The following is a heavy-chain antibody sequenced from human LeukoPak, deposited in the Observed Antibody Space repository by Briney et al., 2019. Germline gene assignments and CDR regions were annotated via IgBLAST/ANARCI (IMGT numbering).Heavy chain of an antibody. J-gene: IGHJ4*02. Sequence: PSETLSLTCTVSGGSISSYYWSWIRQPPGEGLEWIGYIYYSGSTNYNPSLKSRVTISVDTTKHKSSLEISSVTAADTAVYYCASRLSGPGIAAAGSGYYFDYWGQGTLVTVSS. CDR2: IYYSGST. CDR3: ASRLSGPGIAAAGSGYYFDY. CDR1: GGSISSYY. V-gene: IGHV4-59*08. D-gene: IGHD6-13*01.